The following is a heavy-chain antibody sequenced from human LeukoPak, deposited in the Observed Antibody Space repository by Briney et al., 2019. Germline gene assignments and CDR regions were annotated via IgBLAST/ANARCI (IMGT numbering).Heavy chain of an antibody. CDR2: ILPNGGST. V-gene: IGHV3-64*01. CDR1: GFTFSFYV. CDR3: ARDRDGGFAFDI. D-gene: IGHD5-24*01. J-gene: IGHJ3*02. Sequence: GGSLRLSCAASGFTFSFYVMHWVRQAPGKGLEYVSAILPNGGSTSYANSVRGRFTISRDNSKNTLYLQMGSLRVEDMAVYYCARDRDGGFAFDIRGQGTMVTVSS.